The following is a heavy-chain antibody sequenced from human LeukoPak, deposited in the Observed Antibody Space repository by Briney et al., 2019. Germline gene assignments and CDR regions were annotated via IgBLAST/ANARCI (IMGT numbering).Heavy chain of an antibody. CDR2: ISSSSSYM. CDR3: ARDPIAAARGADAFDI. J-gene: IGHJ3*02. CDR1: GFTFSSYS. V-gene: IGHV3-21*01. D-gene: IGHD6-13*01. Sequence: PGGSLRLSCAASGFTFSSYSMNWVRQAPGKGLEWVSSISSSSSYMYYADSVKGRFTISRDNAKNSLYLQMNSLRAEDTAVYHCARDPIAAARGADAFDIWGQGTMVTVSS.